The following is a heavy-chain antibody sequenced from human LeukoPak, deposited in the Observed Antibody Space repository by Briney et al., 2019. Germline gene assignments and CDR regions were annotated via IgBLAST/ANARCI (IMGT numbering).Heavy chain of an antibody. CDR3: ARGKAPRSPSSDFDY. D-gene: IGHD6-6*01. V-gene: IGHV4-59*01. Sequence: PSETLSLTCTVSGGSISSYYWSWIRQPPGKGLEWIRYIYYSGSTNYNPSLKSRVTISVDTSKNQFSLKLSSVTAADTAVYYCARGKAPRSPSSDFDYWGQGTLVTVSS. CDR2: IYYSGST. J-gene: IGHJ4*02. CDR1: GGSISSYY.